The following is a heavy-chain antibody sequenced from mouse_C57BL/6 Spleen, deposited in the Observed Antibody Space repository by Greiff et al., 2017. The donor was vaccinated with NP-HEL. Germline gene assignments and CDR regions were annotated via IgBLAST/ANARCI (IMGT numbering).Heavy chain of an antibody. CDR2: IHPSSGST. CDR3: ARPYGSSPRYAMDY. CDR1: GYTFTSYW. V-gene: IGHV1-64*01. J-gene: IGHJ4*01. D-gene: IGHD1-1*01. Sequence: QVQLQQPGAELVKPGASVKLSCKASGYTFTSYWMHWVKQRPGQGLEWIGMIHPSSGSTNYNEKFKSKATLTVDKSSSTAYMQLSSLTSEDSAVYYCARPYGSSPRYAMDYWGQGTSVTVSS.